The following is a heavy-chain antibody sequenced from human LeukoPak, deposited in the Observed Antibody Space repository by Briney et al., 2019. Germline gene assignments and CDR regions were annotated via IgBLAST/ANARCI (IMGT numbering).Heavy chain of an antibody. D-gene: IGHD3-3*01. CDR2: IYYSGST. Sequence: TSETLSLTCTVSGGSISSRSYYWGWIRQPPGKGLEWIGSIYYSGSTYYNPSLKSRVTISVDTSKDQFSLKLSSVTAADTAVYYCASTNIRFLEWLPFDPWGQGTLVTVSS. V-gene: IGHV4-39*01. J-gene: IGHJ5*02. CDR1: GGSISSRSYY. CDR3: ASTNIRFLEWLPFDP.